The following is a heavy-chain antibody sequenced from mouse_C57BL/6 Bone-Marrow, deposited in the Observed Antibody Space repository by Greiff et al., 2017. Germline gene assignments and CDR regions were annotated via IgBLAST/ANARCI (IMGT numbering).Heavy chain of an antibody. V-gene: IGHV3-6*01. Sequence: DVKLVESGPGLVKPSQSLSLTCSVTGYSITSGYYWNWIRQFPGNKPEWMGYISYDGSNNYNQSLKNRIPITRDKSKNQFFLKLNSVTTEDTATYDCARECYGSFFDYWGQGTTLTVSS. J-gene: IGHJ2*01. CDR3: ARECYGSFFDY. CDR1: GYSITSGYY. D-gene: IGHD1-1*01. CDR2: ISYDGSN.